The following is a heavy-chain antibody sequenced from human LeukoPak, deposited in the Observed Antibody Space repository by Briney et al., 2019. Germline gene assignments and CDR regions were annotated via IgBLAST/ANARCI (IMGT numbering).Heavy chain of an antibody. CDR3: ARGARISSSWYSSV. CDR1: GYTFSNYG. Sequence: ASVKVSCKTSGYTFSNYGVSWVRQAPGQGLEWMGWISAYNNNTNYAQKFQGRLTMTTDTSTSTAYMELRSLRSDDTAVYYCARGARISSSWYSSVWGQGTLITAS. CDR2: ISAYNNNT. V-gene: IGHV1-18*01. D-gene: IGHD2-2*01. J-gene: IGHJ4*02.